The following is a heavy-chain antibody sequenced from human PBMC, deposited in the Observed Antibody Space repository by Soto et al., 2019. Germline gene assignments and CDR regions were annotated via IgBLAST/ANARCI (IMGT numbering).Heavy chain of an antibody. CDR2: IIPMLGMS. CDR1: GDTFNFYT. V-gene: IGHV1-69*02. D-gene: IGHD3-10*01. J-gene: IGHJ4*02. CDR3: ATNYGSGSTHFDY. Sequence: QVQLVQSGAEVKKPGSPVRVSCTASGDTFNFYTISWVRQVPGQGPEWMGRIIPMLGMSNYAQKFQGRVTLIPDKXTSTVYMNLSGLTSEDTAVYYCATNYGSGSTHFDYWGQGTLVTVSS.